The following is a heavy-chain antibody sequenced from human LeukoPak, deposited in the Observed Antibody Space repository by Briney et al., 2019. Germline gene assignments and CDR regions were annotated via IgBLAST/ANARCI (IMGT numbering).Heavy chain of an antibody. D-gene: IGHD2-15*01. V-gene: IGHV1-69*01. Sequence: ASVEVSCKASGGTFSSYAISWVRQAPGQGLEWMGGIIPIFGTANYAQKFQGRVTITADESTSTAYMELSSLRSEDTAVYYCARDGLGYCSGGSCGIDYWGQGTLVTVSS. CDR2: IIPIFGTA. CDR3: ARDGLGYCSGGSCGIDY. J-gene: IGHJ4*02. CDR1: GGTFSSYA.